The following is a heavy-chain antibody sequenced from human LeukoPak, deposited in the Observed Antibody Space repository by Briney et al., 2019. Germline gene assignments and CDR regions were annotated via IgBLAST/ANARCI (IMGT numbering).Heavy chain of an antibody. D-gene: IGHD3-3*01. CDR1: GYTFTSYW. V-gene: IGHV5-51*01. J-gene: IGHJ4*02. CDR3: ATTEGPFGNYFDY. CDR2: IYPGDSNI. Sequence: GEPLKISCKGSGYTFTSYWIGWVRQMPGKGLEWMGIIYPGDSNIRYSPSFEGQVTISADKSISTAYLQWSSLKASDTAMYYCATTEGPFGNYFDYWGQGTLVTVSS.